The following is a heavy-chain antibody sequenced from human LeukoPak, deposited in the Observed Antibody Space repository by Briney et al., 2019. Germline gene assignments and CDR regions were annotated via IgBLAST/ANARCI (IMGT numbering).Heavy chain of an antibody. CDR1: GFTFSNHA. D-gene: IGHD2-2*01. CDR2: ISGNSGST. Sequence: PGGSLRLSCAASGFTFSNHAMSWVRQAPGKGLEWVSGISGNSGSTYYADSVKGRFTISRDNSKNTLYLQMNSLRAEDTAVYYCARDPTDYCSSTSCYYYYGMDVWGQGTTVTVSS. CDR3: ARDPTDYCSSTSCYYYYGMDV. J-gene: IGHJ6*02. V-gene: IGHV3-23*01.